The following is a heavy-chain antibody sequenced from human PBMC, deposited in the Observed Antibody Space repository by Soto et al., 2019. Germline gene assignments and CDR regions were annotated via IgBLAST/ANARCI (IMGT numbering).Heavy chain of an antibody. V-gene: IGHV3-23*01. CDR3: AKAGYCSNSSCYRWWHPDY. CDR1: GFTFTNYA. J-gene: IGHJ4*02. D-gene: IGHD2-2*01. Sequence: GRSLRLSCAASGFTFTNYALSWVRLAPGKGLEWVSAISGSGGTTYYADSVKGRFTISRDNSKNTLYLQMNGLRGEDTAVYYCAKAGYCSNSSCYRWWHPDYWGKGTLVTVSS. CDR2: ISGSGGTT.